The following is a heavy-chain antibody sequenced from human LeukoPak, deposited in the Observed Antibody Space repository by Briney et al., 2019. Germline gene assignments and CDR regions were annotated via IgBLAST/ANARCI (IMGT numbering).Heavy chain of an antibody. CDR1: GFTFSSYW. CDR3: ARESLSLDY. V-gene: IGHV3-7*01. CDR2: IKQDGSEK. Sequence: GGSLRLSCAASGFTFSSYWMSWVRQAPGKWLEWVANIKQDGSEKYYVDSVKGRFTISGDNAKNSLYLRMNSLRAEDTAVYYGARESLSLDYWGQGTLVTVCS. D-gene: IGHD3-16*02. J-gene: IGHJ4*02.